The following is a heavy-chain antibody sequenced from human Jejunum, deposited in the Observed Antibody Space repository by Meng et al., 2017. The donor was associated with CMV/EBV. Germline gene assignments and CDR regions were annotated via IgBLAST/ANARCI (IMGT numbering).Heavy chain of an antibody. V-gene: IGHV4-34*01. D-gene: IGHD2-2*01. CDR3: ARKYCGSSNCYPFDY. Sequence: YGGPFSCYSGSWIRQSPGQGLGWIGQINHSGSASYNPSLRRRVTISEDTSKNQFSLRLTSVTAADTAIYYCARKYCGSSNCYPFDYWGQGELVTVSS. CDR1: GGPFSCYS. CDR2: INHSGSA. J-gene: IGHJ4*02.